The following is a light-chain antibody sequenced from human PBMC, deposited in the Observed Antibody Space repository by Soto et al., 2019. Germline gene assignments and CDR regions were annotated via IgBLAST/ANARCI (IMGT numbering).Light chain of an antibody. CDR2: GAS. CDR3: QQDNNWART. CDR1: QSVSSD. V-gene: IGKV3-15*01. J-gene: IGKJ1*01. Sequence: EIVMTQSPATLSVSPGERATLSCRASQSVSSDLDWYHQKPGQAPRLLIYGASTRATGIPARFSGSGSGTEFTLTINSLQSEDFAVYYCQQDNNWARTFGQGTKV.